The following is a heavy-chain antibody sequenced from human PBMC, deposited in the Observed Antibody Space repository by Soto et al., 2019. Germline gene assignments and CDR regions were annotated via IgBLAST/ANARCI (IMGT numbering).Heavy chain of an antibody. CDR2: IKEDGSEK. J-gene: IGHJ4*02. V-gene: IGHV3-7*01. Sequence: VQLVESGGGLVQPGGSLRLSCAASGFTFSTYWMTWVRKAPGKGLEWVANIKEDGSEKNYVDSVKGRFTISRDNAQSSLYLQMNSLRAEDTAVYYCARFTTRYCTNLVCYTGGYYFDYWGQGTLVTVSS. CDR1: GFTFSTYW. D-gene: IGHD2-8*01. CDR3: ARFTTRYCTNLVCYTGGYYFDY.